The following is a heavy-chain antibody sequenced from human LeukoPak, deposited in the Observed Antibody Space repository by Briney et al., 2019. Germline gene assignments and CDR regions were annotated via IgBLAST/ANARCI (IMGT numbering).Heavy chain of an antibody. D-gene: IGHD3-22*01. CDR3: VRDQTYYDSSGYYPSYFDC. Sequence: ASVKVSCKASGYTLTSYSISWVRQAPGQGREWMGWITAYNGNTNNAQKLQGRVTMTTDTSTTTTNIELRSLRSDDTAVYYCVRDQTYYDSSGYYPSYFDCWGQGTLVT. CDR2: ITAYNGNT. V-gene: IGHV1-18*01. CDR1: GYTLTSYS. J-gene: IGHJ4*02.